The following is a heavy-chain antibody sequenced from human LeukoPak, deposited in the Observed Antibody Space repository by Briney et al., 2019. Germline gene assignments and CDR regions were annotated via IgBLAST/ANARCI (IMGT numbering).Heavy chain of an antibody. V-gene: IGHV3-7*01. J-gene: IGHJ6*02. CDR1: GFSFSSSW. CDR2: INQDGSDK. CDR3: ARPRGMDV. Sequence: GGSLRLSCAASGFSFSSSWMSWVRQAQGKGLEWVANINQDGSDKYYVDSVKGRFTISRDNAKNSLYLQMNGLRVEDTAVYYCARPRGMDVWGQGTTVTVSS.